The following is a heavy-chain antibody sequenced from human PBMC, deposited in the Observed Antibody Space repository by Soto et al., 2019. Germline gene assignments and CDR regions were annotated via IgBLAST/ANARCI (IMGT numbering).Heavy chain of an antibody. CDR2: ISSNGVGT. CDR1: GFTLSGYA. Sequence: EVQLAESGGGLAQPGGSLRLSCAASGFTLSGYAMDWVRQAPGKGLEYVSGISSNGVGTYYANAVQGRFTISRDNSKNTVYLQKGSLRPDDMAVYYCARRARPDFYYLDVWGKGTTVTVSS. D-gene: IGHD6-6*01. CDR3: ARRARPDFYYLDV. V-gene: IGHV3-64*01. J-gene: IGHJ6*03.